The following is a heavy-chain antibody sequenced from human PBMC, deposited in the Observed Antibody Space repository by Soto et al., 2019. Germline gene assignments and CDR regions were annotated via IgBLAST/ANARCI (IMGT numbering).Heavy chain of an antibody. CDR3: ARGDLYYCYGMDV. D-gene: IGHD2-21*02. Sequence: QVQLQESGPGLVKPSQTLSLTCTVSGGSISSGGYYWSWIRQHPGKGLEWIGYIYYSGSTYYNPSLKSRVTVSVDTSKNQYSLKLSSVTDADTAVYYCARGDLYYCYGMDVWGQGTTVTVSS. CDR2: IYYSGST. CDR1: GGSISSGGYY. V-gene: IGHV4-31*03. J-gene: IGHJ6*02.